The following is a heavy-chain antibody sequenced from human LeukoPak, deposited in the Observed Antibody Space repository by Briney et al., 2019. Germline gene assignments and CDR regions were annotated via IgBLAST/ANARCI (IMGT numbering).Heavy chain of an antibody. CDR3: ARWRWLQSEFDY. J-gene: IGHJ4*02. CDR2: IKEDGREK. V-gene: IGHV3-7*01. D-gene: IGHD5-24*01. CDR1: GFTFSSHS. Sequence: GGSLRLSCAASGFTFSSHSMSWVRQAPGKGLEWVAYIKEDGREKDHVDSVKGRFTISRDNAKNSLYLQMNTLRADDTAVYYCARWRWLQSEFDYWGQGTLVTVPS.